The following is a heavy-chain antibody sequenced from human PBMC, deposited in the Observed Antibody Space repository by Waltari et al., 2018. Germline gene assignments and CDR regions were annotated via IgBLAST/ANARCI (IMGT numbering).Heavy chain of an antibody. D-gene: IGHD5-12*01. CDR1: GFNVFSNY. CDR2: ICSGGGTT. V-gene: IGHV3-53*01. Sequence: EVQLVESGGGLIQPGGSLRLSCAASGFNVFSNYRSWVGQAPGKGLEWVPVICSGGGTTSYADSVKGRFTISRDDSRNIVYRQMNSLRADDTAVYYCARDRGASGYDFDYWGQGVLVTVSS. J-gene: IGHJ4*02. CDR3: ARDRGASGYDFDY.